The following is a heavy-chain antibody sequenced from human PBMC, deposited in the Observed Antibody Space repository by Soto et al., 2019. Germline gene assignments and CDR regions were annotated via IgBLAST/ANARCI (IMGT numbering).Heavy chain of an antibody. V-gene: IGHV4-4*07. CDR1: GGSLNNYY. D-gene: IGHD3-16*01. Sequence: SETLSLTCTVSGGSLNNYYRSWIRQPAGKGLEWIGRIYTVGSTNYNPSLKSRVTMSIDTSKNQFSLRLTSVTAADTAVYYYARSPLTHSYAQFDSWGQGSLVTVSS. CDR3: ARSPLTHSYAQFDS. J-gene: IGHJ4*02. CDR2: IYTVGST.